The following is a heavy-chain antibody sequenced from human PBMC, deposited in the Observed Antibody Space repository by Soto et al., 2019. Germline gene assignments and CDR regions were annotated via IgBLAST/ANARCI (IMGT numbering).Heavy chain of an antibody. V-gene: IGHV4-59*01. J-gene: IGHJ5*02. CDR3: ARGHDFWSGSAMGNWFDP. CDR2: IYYSGST. Sequence: SETLSLTCTVSGGSISSYYWSWIRQPPGKGLEWIGYIYYSGSTNYNPSLKSRVTISVDTSKNQFSLKLSSVTAADTAVYYCARGHDFWSGSAMGNWFDPWGQGTLVTVSS. D-gene: IGHD3-3*01. CDR1: GGSISSYY.